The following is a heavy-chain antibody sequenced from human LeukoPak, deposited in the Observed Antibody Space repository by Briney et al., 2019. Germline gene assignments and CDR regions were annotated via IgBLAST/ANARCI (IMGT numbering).Heavy chain of an antibody. CDR2: INPSGGST. J-gene: IGHJ4*02. D-gene: IGHD3-22*01. Sequence: ASVKVSCKASGYTFTSYGISWVRQAPGQGLEWMAIINPSGGSTTYAQKFQGRVTMTRDTSTSTVYMELSSLRSEDTAVYYCARDSRPSYDSSAYYYPGDYWGQGTLVTVSS. V-gene: IGHV1-46*01. CDR3: ARDSRPSYDSSAYYYPGDY. CDR1: GYTFTSYG.